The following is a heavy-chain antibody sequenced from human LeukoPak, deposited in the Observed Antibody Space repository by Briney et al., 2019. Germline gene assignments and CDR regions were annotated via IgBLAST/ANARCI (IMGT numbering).Heavy chain of an antibody. V-gene: IGHV3-23*01. D-gene: IGHD3-22*01. CDR1: GFRLSNYW. CDR2: ISGSGGST. J-gene: IGHJ4*02. CDR3: AKHYEMGDYYDSSGYYYYFDY. Sequence: GGSLRLSCAASGFRLSNYWMAWVRQAPGKGLEWVSAISGSGGSTYYADSVKGRFTISRDNSKNTLYLQMNSLRAEDTAVYYCAKHYEMGDYYDSSGYYYYFDYWGQGTLVTVSS.